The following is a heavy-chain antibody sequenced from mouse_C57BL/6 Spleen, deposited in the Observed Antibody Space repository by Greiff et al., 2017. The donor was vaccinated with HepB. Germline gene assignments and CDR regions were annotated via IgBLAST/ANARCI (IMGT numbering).Heavy chain of an antibody. V-gene: IGHV1-15*01. J-gene: IGHJ3*01. CDR1: GYTFTDYE. D-gene: IGHD1-1*01. CDR2: IDPETGGT. CDR3: TFYYYGSRAWFAY. Sequence: QVQLKESGAELVRPGASVTLSCKASGYTFTDYEMHWVKQTPVHGLEWIGAIDPETGGTAYNQKFKGKAILTADKSSSTAYMELRSLTSEDSAVYYCTFYYYGSRAWFAYWGQGTLVTVSA.